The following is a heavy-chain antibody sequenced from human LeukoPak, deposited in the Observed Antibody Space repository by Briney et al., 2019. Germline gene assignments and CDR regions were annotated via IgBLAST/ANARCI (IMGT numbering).Heavy chain of an antibody. D-gene: IGHD1-14*01. CDR2: ISYDGSNK. CDR3: ARDNGNPDV. CDR1: GFTFRSYA. Sequence: GGSLTLSCAASGFTFRSYAMHWVRQAPGKGLEGVAVISYDGSNKYYADSVKGRFTISRDNAKNSLYLQMNSLRAEDTAVYYCARDNGNPDVWGKGTTVTISS. V-gene: IGHV3-30*04. J-gene: IGHJ6*04.